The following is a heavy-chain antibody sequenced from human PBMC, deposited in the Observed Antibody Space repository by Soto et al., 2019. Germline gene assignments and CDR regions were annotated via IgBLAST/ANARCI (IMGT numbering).Heavy chain of an antibody. V-gene: IGHV4-59*01. CDR1: GGSISSYY. CDR3: ARDSSSDSSWYDQYRGYNWFDP. Sequence: LSLTCTVSGGSISSYYWSWIRQPPGKGLEWIGYIYYSGSTNYNPSLKSRVTISVDTSKNQFSLKLSSMTAADTAVYYCARDSSSDSSWYDQYRGYNWFDPWGQGTLVTVSS. D-gene: IGHD6-13*01. CDR2: IYYSGST. J-gene: IGHJ5*02.